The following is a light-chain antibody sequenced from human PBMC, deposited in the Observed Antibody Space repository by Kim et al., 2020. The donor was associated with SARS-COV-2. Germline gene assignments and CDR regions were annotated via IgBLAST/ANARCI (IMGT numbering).Light chain of an antibody. Sequence: ASVGDTVSITCRASQDINHYLAWVQQKPGKAPKSLIYGTSNLRGGVPSKFSGSGSATDFTLTSSSLQPEDFATYYCQQYKSYPRTFGGGTKVDIK. CDR3: QQYKSYPRT. V-gene: IGKV1-16*02. CDR2: GTS. CDR1: QDINHY. J-gene: IGKJ4*01.